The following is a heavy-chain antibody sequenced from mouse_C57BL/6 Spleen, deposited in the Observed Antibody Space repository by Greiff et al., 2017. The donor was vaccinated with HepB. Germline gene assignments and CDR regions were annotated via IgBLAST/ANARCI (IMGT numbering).Heavy chain of an antibody. D-gene: IGHD3-2*02. V-gene: IGHV1-82*01. Sequence: VKLMESGPELVKPGASVKISCKASGYAFSSSWMNWVKQRPGKGLEWIGRIYPGDGDTNYNGKFKGKATLTADKSSSTAYMQLSSLTSEDSAVYFCARSSGYSYFDYWGQGTTLTVSS. CDR3: ARSSGYSYFDY. J-gene: IGHJ2*01. CDR1: GYAFSSSW. CDR2: IYPGDGDT.